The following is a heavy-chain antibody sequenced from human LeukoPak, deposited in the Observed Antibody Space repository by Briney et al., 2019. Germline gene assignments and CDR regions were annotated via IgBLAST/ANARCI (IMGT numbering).Heavy chain of an antibody. Sequence: GGSLRLSCEVSGLPFSRSWMHWVRQLPGRGLMWVSSMSDDGTVTTYADSVKGRFIISRDNAKNTLYLQLNSLRGEDTALYFCATAYSGFAYNWFDPWGQGTLVTVSS. J-gene: IGHJ5*02. CDR1: GLPFSRSW. D-gene: IGHD5-12*01. V-gene: IGHV3-74*01. CDR2: MSDDGTVT. CDR3: ATAYSGFAYNWFDP.